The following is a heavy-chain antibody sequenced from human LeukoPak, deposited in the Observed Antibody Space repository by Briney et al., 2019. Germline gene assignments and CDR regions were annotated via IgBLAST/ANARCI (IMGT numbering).Heavy chain of an antibody. Sequence: SETLSLTCTVSGDSFSSYFWSWIRQPPGKGLEWIGYIDYSGSTNYNPSLKSRLSISVDTSKNQFSLKLTSVTASDTAVYYCARGIIGYYFDYWGQGTLVTVSS. CDR1: GDSFSSYF. CDR3: ARGIIGYYFDY. CDR2: IDYSGST. V-gene: IGHV4-59*01. J-gene: IGHJ4*02. D-gene: IGHD2-15*01.